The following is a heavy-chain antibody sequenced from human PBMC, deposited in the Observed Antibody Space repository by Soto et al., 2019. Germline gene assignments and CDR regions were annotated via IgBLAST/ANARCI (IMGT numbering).Heavy chain of an antibody. D-gene: IGHD5-12*01. Sequence: GGSLRLSCAASGFTFSSYGMHWVRQAPGKGLEWVAVIWYDGSNKYYADSVKGRFTISRDNSKNTLYLQMNSLRAEDTAVYSCARDRVATRGPYYYYGMDVWGQGTAVTVSS. V-gene: IGHV3-33*01. CDR2: IWYDGSNK. J-gene: IGHJ6*02. CDR1: GFTFSSYG. CDR3: ARDRVATRGPYYYYGMDV.